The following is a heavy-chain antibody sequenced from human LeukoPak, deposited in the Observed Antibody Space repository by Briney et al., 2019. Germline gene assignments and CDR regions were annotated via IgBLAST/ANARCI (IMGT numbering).Heavy chain of an antibody. CDR3: ARDLSVRGAEKKPANDAFDI. J-gene: IGHJ3*02. D-gene: IGHD2-15*01. CDR2: IYYSGST. CDR1: GGSISSSSYY. Sequence: PSETLSLTCTVSGGSISSSSYYWGWIRQPPGKGLEWIGSIYYSGSTYYNPSLKSRVTISVDTSKNQFSLKLSSVTAADTAVYYCARDLSVRGAEKKPANDAFDIWGQGTMVTVSS. V-gene: IGHV4-39*07.